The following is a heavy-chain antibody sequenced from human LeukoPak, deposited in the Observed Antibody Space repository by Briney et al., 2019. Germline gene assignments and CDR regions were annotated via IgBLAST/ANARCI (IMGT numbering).Heavy chain of an antibody. D-gene: IGHD3-3*01. J-gene: IGHJ6*03. V-gene: IGHV1-24*01. CDR2: FDPEDGET. CDR3: ATLTTRLRGFYYYYYMDG. Sequence: ASVKVSCQVSGYTLTELSMHWVRQAPGKGLEWMGGFDPEDGETIYAQKFQGRVTMTEDTSTDTAYMELSSLRSEDTAVYYCATLTTRLRGFYYYYYMDGWGKGTTVTVSS. CDR1: GYTLTELS.